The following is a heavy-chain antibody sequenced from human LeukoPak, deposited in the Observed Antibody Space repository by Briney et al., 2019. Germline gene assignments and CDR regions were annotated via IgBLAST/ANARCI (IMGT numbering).Heavy chain of an antibody. J-gene: IGHJ5*02. Sequence: SETLSLTCTVSGGSISSYYWSWIRQPAGKGLEWIGRIYSTGSTNYNPSLKSRVTMSVDTSKNQFSLRLRSVTAADTAVYFCAMRRGRTSGYVRAHRWFDPWGQGTPVTVSS. CDR2: IYSTGST. D-gene: IGHD5-12*01. CDR1: GGSISSYY. V-gene: IGHV4-4*07. CDR3: AMRRGRTSGYVRAHRWFDP.